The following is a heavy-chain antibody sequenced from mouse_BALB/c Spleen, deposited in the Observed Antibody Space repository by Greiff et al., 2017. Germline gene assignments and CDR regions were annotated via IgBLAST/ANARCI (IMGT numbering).Heavy chain of an antibody. Sequence: EVQLVESGGGLVKPGGSLKLSCAASGFTFSSYAMSWVRQTPEKRLEWVATISSGGSYTYYPDSVKGRFTISRDNAKNTLYLQMSSLRSEDTAMYYCARGYYDYDGGIGYAMDYWGQGTSVTVSS. CDR2: ISSGGSYT. CDR3: ARGYYDYDGGIGYAMDY. V-gene: IGHV5-9-3*01. CDR1: GFTFSSYA. D-gene: IGHD2-4*01. J-gene: IGHJ4*01.